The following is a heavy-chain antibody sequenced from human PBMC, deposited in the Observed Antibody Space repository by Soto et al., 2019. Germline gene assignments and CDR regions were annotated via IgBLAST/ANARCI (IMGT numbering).Heavy chain of an antibody. CDR3: ARGLAAGPVFAFDI. D-gene: IGHD6-6*01. CDR1: GFSLSTSGVG. V-gene: IGHV2-5*01. J-gene: IGHJ3*02. CDR2: IYWSGDE. Sequence: QGTLKESGPTLVKPTQTLTLTCSFSGFSLSTSGVGVGWIRQPPGKAREWLAHIYWSGDEHYRPSLKSRLSITTDTSKNQVVLTMTNMDPVDTATYYGARGLAAGPVFAFDIWGQGTMVAVSS.